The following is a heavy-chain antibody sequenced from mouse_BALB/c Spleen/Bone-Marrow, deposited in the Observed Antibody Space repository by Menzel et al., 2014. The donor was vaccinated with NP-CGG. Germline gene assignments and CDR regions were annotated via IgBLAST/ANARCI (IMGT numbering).Heavy chain of an antibody. CDR1: GYTFTSYW. J-gene: IGHJ4*01. D-gene: IGHD1-1*01. V-gene: IGHV1-7*01. Sequence: QVQLKQSGAELAKPGASVKMSCKAPGYTFTSYWMHWVKQRPGQGLEWIGYISPSSGYTDYNQKFKDKATLTADKSSSTAYMQLSSLTSEDSAVYYCARGGYYYGPYYYAMDYWGQGTSVTVSS. CDR2: ISPSSGYT. CDR3: ARGGYYYGPYYYAMDY.